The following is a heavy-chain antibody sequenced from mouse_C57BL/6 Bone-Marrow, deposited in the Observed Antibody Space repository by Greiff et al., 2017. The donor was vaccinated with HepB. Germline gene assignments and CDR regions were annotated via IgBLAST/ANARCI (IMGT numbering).Heavy chain of an antibody. CDR1: GYAFTNYL. V-gene: IGHV1-54*01. J-gene: IGHJ4*01. D-gene: IGHD3-2*02. CDR3: AKPPTAQATAMDY. CDR2: INPGSGGT. Sequence: VQLQQSGAELVRPGTSVKVSCKASGYAFTNYLIEWVKQRPGQGLEWIGVINPGSGGTNYNGKFKGKATLTADKSSSTAYMQLSSLTSEDSAVYFCAKPPTAQATAMDYWGQGTSVTVSS.